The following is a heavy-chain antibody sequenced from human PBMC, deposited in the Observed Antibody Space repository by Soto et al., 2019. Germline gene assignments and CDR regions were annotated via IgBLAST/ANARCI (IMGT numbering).Heavy chain of an antibody. CDR3: AREGGFGDSGYEYNWFGL. V-gene: IGHV4-34*01. D-gene: IGHD5-12*01. CDR2: INHSGST. Sequence: XGTRRLAGAVYRGSLWSSYWGWIRQTPGKGLEWIGEINHSGSTNYNPSLKSRVTISVDTSNNQFSLKLSSVTAADTAVYYCAREGGFGDSGYEYNWFGLWGQGTLVTVPS. CDR1: RGSLWSSY. J-gene: IGHJ5*02.